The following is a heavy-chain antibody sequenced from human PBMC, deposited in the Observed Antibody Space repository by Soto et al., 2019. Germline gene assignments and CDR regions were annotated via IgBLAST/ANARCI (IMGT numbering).Heavy chain of an antibody. CDR1: GYTFTSNT. V-gene: IGHV1-3*01. Sequence: QVQFVQSGAEVKKPGASVKVSCRASGYTFTSNTIHWVRQAPGQRLEWMGWINPGNGNTIYSQNFQGRVTITRDTSASTAYMELRSLRSEDTATYYCAREGDQVGAALDDPWGQGTLVTVSS. J-gene: IGHJ5*02. CDR2: INPGNGNT. CDR3: AREGDQVGAALDDP. D-gene: IGHD1-26*01.